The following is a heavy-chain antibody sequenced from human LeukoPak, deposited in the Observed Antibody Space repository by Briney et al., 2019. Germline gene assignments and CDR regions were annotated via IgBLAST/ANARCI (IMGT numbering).Heavy chain of an antibody. J-gene: IGHJ4*02. Sequence: GGSLRLSCAASGFTFSSYAMSWVRQAPGKGLEWVSAISGSGGSTYYADSVKGWFTISRDNSKNTLYLQMNSLRAEDTAVYYCAKGNSGALYYFDYWGQGTLVTVSS. CDR2: ISGSGGST. CDR1: GFTFSSYA. CDR3: AKGNSGALYYFDY. V-gene: IGHV3-23*01. D-gene: IGHD4/OR15-4a*01.